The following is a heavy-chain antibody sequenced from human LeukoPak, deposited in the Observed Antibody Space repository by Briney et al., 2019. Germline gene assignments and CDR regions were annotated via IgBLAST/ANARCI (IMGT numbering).Heavy chain of an antibody. J-gene: IGHJ4*02. CDR3: AGERGYCSGGGCSRRFDY. D-gene: IGHD2-15*01. CDR2: IWYDGSHK. CDR1: GFPFSSNG. Sequence: GRSLRLSCAASGFPFSSNGMHWVRQAPGKGLEWVAFIWYDGSHKYYADSVKGRFTISRDNSKNTLYLQMNSLRAGDTAVYYCAGERGYCSGGGCSRRFDYWGQGTLVTVSS. V-gene: IGHV3-33*01.